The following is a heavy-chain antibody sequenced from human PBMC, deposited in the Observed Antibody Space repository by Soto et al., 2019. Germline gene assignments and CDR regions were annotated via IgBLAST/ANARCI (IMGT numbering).Heavy chain of an antibody. CDR3: ARADRTLVTSYGLDV. CDR2: INHGGTI. D-gene: IGHD2-21*02. V-gene: IGHV4-34*01. Sequence: PSETLSLTSAVAGGSFSCFYWTLIRQPPGEGLEWIGEINHGGTINSNPSLRSRLTISLDSSKKHFSLKLTSLTAADAAVYYCARADRTLVTSYGLDVWGQGTTVTVSS. CDR1: GGSFSCFY. J-gene: IGHJ6*02.